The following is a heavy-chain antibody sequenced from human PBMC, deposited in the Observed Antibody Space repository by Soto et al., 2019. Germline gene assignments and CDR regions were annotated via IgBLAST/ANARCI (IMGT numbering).Heavy chain of an antibody. Sequence: SETLSLTCTVSGGSINSGDYYWSWIRQPPGKGLEWIGYIYYSGSTYHNPSLKSRINISVDTSKNQFSLKLSSVTAADTAVYYCATVLTYYYDRSGYANAFDMWGQGTMVTVSS. CDR3: ATVLTYYYDRSGYANAFDM. CDR1: GGSINSGDYY. V-gene: IGHV4-30-4*01. D-gene: IGHD3-22*01. J-gene: IGHJ3*02. CDR2: IYYSGST.